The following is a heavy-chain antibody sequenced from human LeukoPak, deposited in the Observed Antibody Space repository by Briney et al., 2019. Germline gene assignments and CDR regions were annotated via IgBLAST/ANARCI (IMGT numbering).Heavy chain of an antibody. V-gene: IGHV3-23*01. CDR1: GFTFSSYA. CDR3: ATRRATVTTSYFDY. CDR2: ISGSGGST. J-gene: IGHJ4*02. Sequence: PGGSLRLSCAASGFTFSSYAMSWVRQAPGEGLEWVSAISGSGGSTYYADSVKGRFTISRDNSKNTLYLQMNSLRAEDTAVYYCATRRATVTTSYFDYWGQGTLVTVSS. D-gene: IGHD4-17*01.